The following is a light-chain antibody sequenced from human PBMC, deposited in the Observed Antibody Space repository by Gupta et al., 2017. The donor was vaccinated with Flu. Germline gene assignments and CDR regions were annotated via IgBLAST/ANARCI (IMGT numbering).Light chain of an antibody. V-gene: IGKV3-15*01. CDR3: QQYDNRPPMYT. J-gene: IGKJ2*01. CDR2: GTS. CDR1: QSVSSN. Sequence: ELVMTQSPGTLSVSPGERVTLSCRASQSVSSNLAWYQQKPGQAPRLLIYGTSTRATGIPARFSGSGSGTDFTLTISSLQSEDFAVYYCQQYDNRPPMYTFGQGTKLEIK.